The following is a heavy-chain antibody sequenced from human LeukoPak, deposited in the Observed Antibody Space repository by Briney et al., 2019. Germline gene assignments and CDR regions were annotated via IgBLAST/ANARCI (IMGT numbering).Heavy chain of an antibody. D-gene: IGHD3-3*01. CDR3: ARGPKTYYDFWSGYYGGCFDY. CDR2: INHSGST. J-gene: IGHJ4*02. Sequence: PSETLSLTCTVSGGSISSYYWSWIRQPPGKGLEWIGEINHSGSTNYNPSLKSRVTISVDTSKNQFSLKLSSVTAADTAVYYCARGPKTYYDFWSGYYGGCFDYWGQGTLVTVSS. V-gene: IGHV4-34*01. CDR1: GGSISSYY.